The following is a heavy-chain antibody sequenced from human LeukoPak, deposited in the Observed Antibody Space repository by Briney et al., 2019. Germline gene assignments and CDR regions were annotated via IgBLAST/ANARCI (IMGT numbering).Heavy chain of an antibody. J-gene: IGHJ4*02. CDR3: ARDLGGDFDY. D-gene: IGHD2-15*01. CDR1: GGSISRGGYY. Sequence: PSETLSLTCTVSGGSISRGGYYWSWIRQHPGKGLEWIGYIYYSGSTYYNPSLKSRVTISVDTSKNQFSLKLSSVTAADTAVYYCARDLGGDFDYWGQGTLVTVSS. V-gene: IGHV4-31*03. CDR2: IYYSGST.